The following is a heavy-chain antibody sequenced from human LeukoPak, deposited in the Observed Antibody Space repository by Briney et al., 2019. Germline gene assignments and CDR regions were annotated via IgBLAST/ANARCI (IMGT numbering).Heavy chain of an antibody. D-gene: IGHD3-3*01. J-gene: IGHJ3*02. CDR2: IYPGDSDT. CDR3: ARLRRATDYDFWSGLDAFDI. Sequence: GESLKISCKASGYSFTTYWIGWVRQMPGKGLEWMGIIYPGDSDTRYSPSFQGQVTISADKSISTAYLQWSSLKASDTAMYYCARLRRATDYDFWSGLDAFDIWGQGTMVTVSS. V-gene: IGHV5-51*01. CDR1: GYSFTTYW.